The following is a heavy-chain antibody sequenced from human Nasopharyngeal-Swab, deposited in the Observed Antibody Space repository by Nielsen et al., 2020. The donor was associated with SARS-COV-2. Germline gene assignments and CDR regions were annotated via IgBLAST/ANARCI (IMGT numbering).Heavy chain of an antibody. Sequence: GESLKISCVASGFTLSTYSMNWVRQAPGKGLEWVSSISSSSGSIFYADSVKDRFTISRDNAKNSLYLQMDSLRVEDTAVYYCARPGRGYYYYYYMDVWGKGTTVTVSS. J-gene: IGHJ6*03. V-gene: IGHV3-21*01. CDR2: ISSSSGSI. CDR1: GFTLSTYS. CDR3: ARPGRGYYYYYYMDV.